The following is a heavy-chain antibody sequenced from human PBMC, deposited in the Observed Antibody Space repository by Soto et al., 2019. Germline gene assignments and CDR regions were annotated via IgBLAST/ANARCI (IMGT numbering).Heavy chain of an antibody. V-gene: IGHV4-39*01. J-gene: IGHJ5*02. D-gene: IGHD3-16*01. CDR1: GGSISSSSYY. CDR3: ARQNTFWFDP. Sequence: SETLSLTCSVSGGSISSSSYYWGWIRQPPGKGLEWLGSIYYSGTTYYNPSLKSRVTISVDTSKNQFSLKLSSVTAADTAVYYCARQNTFWFDPWGQGTLVTVSS. CDR2: IYYSGTT.